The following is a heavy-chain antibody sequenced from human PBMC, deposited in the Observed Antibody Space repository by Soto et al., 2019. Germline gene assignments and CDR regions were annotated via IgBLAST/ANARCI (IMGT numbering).Heavy chain of an antibody. J-gene: IGHJ4*02. CDR3: ARVPHSYGYYFDY. D-gene: IGHD5-18*01. V-gene: IGHV4-34*01. CDR2: INHSGST. Sequence: SETLSLTCAVYGGSFSGYYWIWIRQPPGKGLEWIGEINHSGSTNYNPSLKSRVTISVDTSKNQFSLKLSSVTAADTAVYYCARVPHSYGYYFDYWGQGTLVTVSS. CDR1: GGSFSGYY.